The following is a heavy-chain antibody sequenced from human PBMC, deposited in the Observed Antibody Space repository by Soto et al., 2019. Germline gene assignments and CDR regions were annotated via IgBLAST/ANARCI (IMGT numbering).Heavy chain of an antibody. J-gene: IGHJ4*02. D-gene: IGHD1-26*01. CDR1: GFTFSSYE. CDR3: ARAESQSYSLDY. Sequence: EVQLVESGGGLVQPGGSLRLSCAASGFTFSSYEMNWVRQAPGKGLEWASYISSSGTTVHYADSVKGRFTISRDNAKNSFYLQMTSQSAEDTAIYCCARAESQSYSLDYWGQRTLLTVSS. CDR2: ISSSGTTV. V-gene: IGHV3-48*03.